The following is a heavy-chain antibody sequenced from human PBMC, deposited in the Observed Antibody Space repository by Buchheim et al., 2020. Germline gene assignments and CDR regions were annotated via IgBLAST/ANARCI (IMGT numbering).Heavy chain of an antibody. V-gene: IGHV3-30*18. J-gene: IGHJ4*02. D-gene: IGHD3-10*01. CDR3: AKDQRGVEYYGSGSYKLSPADY. CDR2: ISYDGSNK. CDR1: GFTFSSYG. Sequence: QVQLVESGGGVVQPGRSLRLSCAASGFTFSSYGMNWVRQAPGKGLEWVAVISYDGSNKYYADTVKGRFTISRDNSKNTRYLQMNSLRAEDTAVYYCAKDQRGVEYYGSGSYKLSPADYWGQGTL.